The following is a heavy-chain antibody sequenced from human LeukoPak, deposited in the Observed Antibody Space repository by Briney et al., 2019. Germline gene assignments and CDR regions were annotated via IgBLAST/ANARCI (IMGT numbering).Heavy chain of an antibody. CDR3: ARAMVYVLNWFDP. CDR1: GDSIGSYY. J-gene: IGHJ5*02. V-gene: IGHV4-59*08. CDR2: IYYGGST. Sequence: PSETLSLTCSVSGDSIGSYYWTWIRQSPGKGLEWIGYIYYGGSTNYSPSLKSRVTISVDTSRNQFSLKLSSVTAADTAVYYCARAMVYVLNWFDPWGQGTLVTVSS. D-gene: IGHD2-8*01.